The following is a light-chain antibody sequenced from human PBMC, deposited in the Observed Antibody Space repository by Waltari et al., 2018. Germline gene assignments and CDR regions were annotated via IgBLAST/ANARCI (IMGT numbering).Light chain of an antibody. CDR2: DAS. Sequence: ETVLTQSPDILSLSPGERATLSCRASLSVSTYLAWYQQKPGQAPRLLVYDASNRATGIPARFSGSGSGTDFTLTISGLEPEDFAVYYCQQRSNGLTFGGGTKVEIK. V-gene: IGKV3-11*01. CDR3: QQRSNGLT. CDR1: LSVSTY. J-gene: IGKJ4*01.